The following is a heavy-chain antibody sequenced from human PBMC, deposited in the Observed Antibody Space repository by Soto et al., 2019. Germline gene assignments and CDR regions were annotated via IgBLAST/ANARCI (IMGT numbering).Heavy chain of an antibody. V-gene: IGHV3-9*02. Sequence: EVQLVESGGGLVQSGRSLRLSCVASGFTADDYALHWVRQAPGKGLEWVSGISSNSDTIHYADSVKGRFTISRDNAKNSLFLQMNSLRPEDTAVYYCAKDMKWGGMTTIHYFDSWGQGTLVTVSS. D-gene: IGHD4-17*01. CDR3: AKDMKWGGMTTIHYFDS. CDR2: ISSNSDTI. J-gene: IGHJ4*02. CDR1: GFTADDYA.